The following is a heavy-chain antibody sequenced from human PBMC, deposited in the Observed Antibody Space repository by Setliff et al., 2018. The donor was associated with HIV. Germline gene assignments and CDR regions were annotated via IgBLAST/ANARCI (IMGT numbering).Heavy chain of an antibody. D-gene: IGHD1-26*01. CDR1: GGFISTYY. V-gene: IGHV4-59*08. Sequence: SETLSLTCTVSGGFISTYYWTWIRQSPGKGLEWIGHVSYSGSTNYNPSLKSRVTISVDTSKNHFSLNLNSVTAADTAIYYCARRRLPPSGMYSSYYMDVWGKGTAVTVSS. CDR3: ARRRLPPSGMYSSYYMDV. CDR2: VSYSGST. J-gene: IGHJ6*03.